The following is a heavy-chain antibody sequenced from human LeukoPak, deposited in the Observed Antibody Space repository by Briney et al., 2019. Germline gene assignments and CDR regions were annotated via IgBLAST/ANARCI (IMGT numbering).Heavy chain of an antibody. CDR3: ARLGYKVLYYDGY. Sequence: SETLSLTCTASGGSISSSTYYWDWIRQPPGKGLEWIGGIYYSGSTYYNPSLKSRVTISVDTSKNQFSLKLTSVTAADTAVYYCARLGYKVLYYDGYWGQGTLVTVSS. D-gene: IGHD3-3*01. V-gene: IGHV4-39*01. CDR2: IYYSGST. CDR1: GGSISSSTYY. J-gene: IGHJ4*02.